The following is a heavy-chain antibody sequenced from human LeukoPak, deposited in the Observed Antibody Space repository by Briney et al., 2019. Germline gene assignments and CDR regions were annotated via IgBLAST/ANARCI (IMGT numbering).Heavy chain of an antibody. CDR1: GFTFSSDG. V-gene: IGHV3-33*01. Sequence: GGSLRLSCAASGFTFSSDGMHWVRQAPGKGLEWVAVIWYDGSNKYYADSVKGRFTISRDNSKNTLYLQMNSLRAEDTAVYYCARPNYYDSSGYLYYFDYWGQGTLVTVSS. D-gene: IGHD3-22*01. CDR2: IWYDGSNK. J-gene: IGHJ4*02. CDR3: ARPNYYDSSGYLYYFDY.